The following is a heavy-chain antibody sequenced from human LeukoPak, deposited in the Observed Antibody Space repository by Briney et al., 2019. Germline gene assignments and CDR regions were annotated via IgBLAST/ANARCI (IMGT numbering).Heavy chain of an antibody. D-gene: IGHD3-22*01. CDR2: IIPIFGTT. V-gene: IGHV1-69*01. CDR1: EGTFNSYA. J-gene: IGHJ4*02. Sequence: SVKASCKASEGTFNSYAISWVRQAPGQGLEWMGGIIPIFGTTNYVQKLQGRVTITADESTSAAYMELRSLRSEDTAMYYCARGRFRYYDTSGYYPPFDSWGQGTLVTVSS. CDR3: ARGRFRYYDTSGYYPPFDS.